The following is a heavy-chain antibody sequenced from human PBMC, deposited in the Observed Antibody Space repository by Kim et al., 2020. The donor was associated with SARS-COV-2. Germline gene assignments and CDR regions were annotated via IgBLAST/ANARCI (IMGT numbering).Heavy chain of an antibody. V-gene: IGHV1-18*01. CDR3: ARSYCSGGSCYQTYTFDP. D-gene: IGHD2-15*01. CDR1: GYTFTSYG. CDR2: ISAYNGNT. Sequence: ASVKVSCKASGYTFTSYGISWVRQAPGQGLEWMGWISAYNGNTNYAQKLQGRVTMTTDTSTSTAYMEMRSLRSDDTAVYYCARSYCSGGSCYQTYTFDPWGQGTLLTVSS. J-gene: IGHJ5*02.